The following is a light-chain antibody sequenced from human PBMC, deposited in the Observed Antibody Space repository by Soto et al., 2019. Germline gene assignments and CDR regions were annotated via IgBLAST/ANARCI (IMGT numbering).Light chain of an antibody. CDR1: SSDVGGYNY. CDR3: SSYTSSSLPHVV. CDR2: DVS. Sequence: QSALTQPASVSGSPGQSITISCTGTSSDVGGYNYVSWYQQHPGKAPKLMIYDVSNRPSGVSNRFSGSKSGNTASLTISGLQGEDEADYYCSSYTSSSLPHVVFGGGTKVTVL. V-gene: IGLV2-14*01. J-gene: IGLJ2*01.